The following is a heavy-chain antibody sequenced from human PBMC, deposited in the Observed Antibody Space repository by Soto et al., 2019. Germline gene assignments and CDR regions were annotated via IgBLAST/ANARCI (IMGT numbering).Heavy chain of an antibody. CDR2: ISGSGGST. CDR1: GFTFSSYA. D-gene: IGHD5-12*01. Sequence: GGSLRLSCAASGFTFSSYAMSWVRQAPGKGLEWVSAISGSGGSTYYADSVKGRFTISRENSKNTLYLQMNSLRAEDTAVYYCAKESGYDDYYYYYGMDVWGQGTTVTVSS. CDR3: AKESGYDDYYYYYGMDV. J-gene: IGHJ6*02. V-gene: IGHV3-23*01.